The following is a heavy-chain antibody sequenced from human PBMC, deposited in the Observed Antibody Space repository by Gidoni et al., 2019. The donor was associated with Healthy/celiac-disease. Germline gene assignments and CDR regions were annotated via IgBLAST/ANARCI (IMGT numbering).Heavy chain of an antibody. J-gene: IGHJ3*02. CDR3: ARGAKYYDFWSGPDAFDI. V-gene: IGHV4-59*01. D-gene: IGHD3-3*01. Sequence: QVQLQESGPGLVKPSETQSLTCTVSGGSISSYYWSWIRQPPGKGLEWLGYLYYSGSTNYNPSLKSRVTISVDTSKNQFSLKLSSVTAADTAVYYCARGAKYYDFWSGPDAFDIWGQGTMVTVSS. CDR1: GGSISSYY. CDR2: LYYSGST.